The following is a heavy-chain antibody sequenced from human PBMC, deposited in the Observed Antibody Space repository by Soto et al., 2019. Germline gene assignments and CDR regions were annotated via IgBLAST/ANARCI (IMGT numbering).Heavy chain of an antibody. CDR1: GDSINSDKYY. V-gene: IGHV4-39*01. CDR2: IYFRGNT. D-gene: IGHD3-9*01. J-gene: IGHJ4*02. CDR3: ARLEGLATISYYFDF. Sequence: PSETLSLTCSVSGDSINSDKYYWGWIRQPPGKGLEWIGSIYFRGNTYYNPSLQTRVTISLDKSKSQFSLKLNSVTAADLAVYFCARLEGLATISYYFDFWGQGALVTVSS.